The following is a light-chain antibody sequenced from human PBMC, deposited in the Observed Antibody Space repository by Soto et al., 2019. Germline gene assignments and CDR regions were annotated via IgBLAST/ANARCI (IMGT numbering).Light chain of an antibody. CDR1: QSVSSN. J-gene: IGKJ2*01. V-gene: IGKV3-15*01. Sequence: EIVMTQSPATLSVSPGERATLSCRASQSVSSNLAWYQQKPGQAPRLLIYGASTRATGIPARFSCSGSGTEFTLTISILQSEDFAVYYCQQYTNWPPYTFGQGTKLEIK. CDR3: QQYTNWPPYT. CDR2: GAS.